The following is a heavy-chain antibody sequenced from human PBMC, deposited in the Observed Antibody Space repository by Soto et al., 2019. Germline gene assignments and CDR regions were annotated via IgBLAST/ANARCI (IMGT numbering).Heavy chain of an antibody. V-gene: IGHV4-34*01. Sequence: SETLSLTCAVYGGSFSGYYWSWIRQPPGKGLEWIGEINHSGSTNYNPSLKSRVTISVDTSKNQFSLKLSSVTAADTAVYYCARCGVATIRIRYYYYGMDVWSQGTTVTVSS. CDR3: ARCGVATIRIRYYYYGMDV. D-gene: IGHD5-12*01. CDR1: GGSFSGYY. CDR2: INHSGST. J-gene: IGHJ6*02.